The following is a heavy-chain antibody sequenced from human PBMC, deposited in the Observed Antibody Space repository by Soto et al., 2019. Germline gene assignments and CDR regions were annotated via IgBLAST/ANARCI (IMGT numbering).Heavy chain of an antibody. Sequence: GGSLRLSCAASGFTFSSYVMHWVRQSPGKGLEWVAVISYDGSNKYYADSVKGRFTISRDNSKNTLYLQMNSLRAEDTAVYYCAKDRPVIAVAGTLDYWGQVTLVTVSS. CDR3: AKDRPVIAVAGTLDY. D-gene: IGHD6-19*01. J-gene: IGHJ4*02. CDR2: ISYDGSNK. V-gene: IGHV3-30*18. CDR1: GFTFSSYV.